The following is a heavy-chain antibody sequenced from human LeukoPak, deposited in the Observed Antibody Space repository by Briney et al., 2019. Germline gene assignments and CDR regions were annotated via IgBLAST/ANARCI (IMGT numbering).Heavy chain of an antibody. V-gene: IGHV3-74*01. J-gene: IGHJ6*03. CDR3: AKCFWSGYYYYMDV. CDR1: GFTFSSYW. CDR2: INSDGSST. D-gene: IGHD3-3*01. Sequence: GGSLRLSCAASGFTFSSYWMHWFRQAPEKGLVWVSRINSDGSSTSYADSVKGRFTISRDNAKNTLYLQMNSLRAEDTAVYYCAKCFWSGYYYYMDVWGKGTTVTVSS.